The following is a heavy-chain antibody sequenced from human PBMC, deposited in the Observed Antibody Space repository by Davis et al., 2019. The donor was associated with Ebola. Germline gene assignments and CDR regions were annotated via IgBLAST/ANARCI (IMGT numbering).Heavy chain of an antibody. Sequence: ASVKVSCKASGYTFSSYTIHWVRQAPGQGLEWMGRINPNSGGTNYAQKFQGRVTMTRDTSISTAYMELSRLRSDDTAVYYCARDLERFGELLVAGVNWFDPWGQGTLVTVSS. D-gene: IGHD3-10*01. CDR2: INPNSGGT. CDR1: GYTFSSYT. CDR3: ARDLERFGELLVAGVNWFDP. V-gene: IGHV1-2*06. J-gene: IGHJ5*02.